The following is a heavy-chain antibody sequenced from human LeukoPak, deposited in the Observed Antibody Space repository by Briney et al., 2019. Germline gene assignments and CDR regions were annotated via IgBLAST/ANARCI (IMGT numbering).Heavy chain of an antibody. CDR2: IYYSGST. J-gene: IGHJ4*02. CDR1: GGSISSYY. CDR3: ASATTALASYFDY. Sequence: SETLSLTCTVSGGSISSYYWSWIRQPPGKGLEWIGYIYYSGSTNYNPSLKSRVTISVDRSKNQFSLKLSSVTAADAAVYYCASATTALASYFDYWGQGTLVTVSS. D-gene: IGHD1-1*01. V-gene: IGHV4-59*12.